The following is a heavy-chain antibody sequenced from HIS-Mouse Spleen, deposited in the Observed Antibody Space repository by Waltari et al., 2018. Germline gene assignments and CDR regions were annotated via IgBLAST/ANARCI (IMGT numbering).Heavy chain of an antibody. V-gene: IGHV4-39*07. Sequence: QLQLQESGPGLVTPSETLSLTCTVSGGSISSRSYYWGWRRQPPGRGLEWIGIIYYSVSTYYNPSLKSRVTISVDTSKNQFSLKLSSVTAADTAVYYCAREIPYSSSWYDWYFDLWGRGTLVTVSS. J-gene: IGHJ2*01. CDR2: IYYSVST. CDR3: AREIPYSSSWYDWYFDL. CDR1: GGSISSRSYY. D-gene: IGHD6-13*01.